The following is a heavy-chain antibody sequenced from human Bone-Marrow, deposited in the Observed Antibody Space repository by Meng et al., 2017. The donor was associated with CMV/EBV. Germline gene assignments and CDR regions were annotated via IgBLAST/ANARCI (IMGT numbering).Heavy chain of an antibody. CDR3: ARPYYDFWSGYYPVAYYYGMDV. CDR2: ISAYNGNT. D-gene: IGHD3-3*01. CDR1: GYTFTSYG. J-gene: IGHJ6*02. Sequence: ASVKVSCKASGYTFTSYGISWVRQAPGQGLEWMGWISAYNGNTNYAQKLQGRVTMTTDTSTSTAYMELRSLRSDDTAVYYCARPYYDFWSGYYPVAYYYGMDVWGQGPTVTVSS. V-gene: IGHV1-18*01.